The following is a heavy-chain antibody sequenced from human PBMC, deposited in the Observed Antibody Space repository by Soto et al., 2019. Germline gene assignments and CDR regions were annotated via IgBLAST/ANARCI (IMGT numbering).Heavy chain of an antibody. V-gene: IGHV3-9*01. CDR2: ISWNSGSI. Sequence: EVQLVESGGGLVQPGRSLRLSCAASGFTFDDYAMHWVRQAPGKGLEWVSGISWNSGSIGYADSVKGRFTISRDNAKNSLYLQMNSLRAEDTALYYCAKDKAGGLDYWGQGTLVTVSS. CDR3: AKDKAGGLDY. CDR1: GFTFDDYA. J-gene: IGHJ4*02.